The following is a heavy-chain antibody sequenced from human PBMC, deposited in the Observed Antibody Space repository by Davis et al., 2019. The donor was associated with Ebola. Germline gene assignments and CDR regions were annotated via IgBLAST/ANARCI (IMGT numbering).Heavy chain of an antibody. J-gene: IGHJ5*02. CDR2: INAGNGDT. Sequence: ASVKVSCKASGYIFTSYAMHWVRQAPGQRLEWMGWINAGNGDTKYSQKFRDRVTITRDTSASTSYMELSSLRSEDTAVYYCARDASGILEWLPYNWFDPWGQGTLVTVSS. D-gene: IGHD3-3*01. CDR1: GYIFTSYA. CDR3: ARDASGILEWLPYNWFDP. V-gene: IGHV1-3*01.